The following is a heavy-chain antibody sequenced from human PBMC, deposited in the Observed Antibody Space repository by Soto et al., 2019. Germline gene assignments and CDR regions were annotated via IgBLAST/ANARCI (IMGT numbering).Heavy chain of an antibody. CDR1: GGTFSSYA. D-gene: IGHD5-12*01. Sequence: SVKVSCKASGGTFSSYAISWVRQAPGQGLEWMGGIIPIFGTANYAQKFQGRVTITADESTSTAYMELSSLRSEDTAVYYCASPPSGDGYNFYYWGQGTLVTVSS. CDR2: IIPIFGTA. J-gene: IGHJ4*02. CDR3: ASPPSGDGYNFYY. V-gene: IGHV1-69*13.